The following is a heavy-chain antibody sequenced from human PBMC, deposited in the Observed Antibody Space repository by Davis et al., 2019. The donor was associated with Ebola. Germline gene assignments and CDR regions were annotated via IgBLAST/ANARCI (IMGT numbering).Heavy chain of an antibody. Sequence: KVSCKASGYSFTSYWIGWVRQMPGKGLEWMGIIYPGDSDTRYSPSFQGQVTISADKSISTAYLQWSSLKASDTAMYYCARPVDYSSSPFDYWGQGTPVTVSS. J-gene: IGHJ4*02. D-gene: IGHD6-13*01. CDR2: IYPGDSDT. V-gene: IGHV5-51*01. CDR3: ARPVDYSSSPFDY. CDR1: GYSFTSYW.